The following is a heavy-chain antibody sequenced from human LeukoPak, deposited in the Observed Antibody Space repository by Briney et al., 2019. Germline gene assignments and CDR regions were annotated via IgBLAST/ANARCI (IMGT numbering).Heavy chain of an antibody. CDR1: GSTLSDLS. CDR3: VTDRARLFWYFDL. CDR2: SDPEDGEA. V-gene: IGHV1-24*01. D-gene: IGHD2-21*02. J-gene: IGHJ2*01. Sequence: GASVKVSCKVSGSTLSDLSIHWVRQAPGKGLEYVGGSDPEDGEAFHAQNFQGRVTMTEDTSIDTAYMELSSLRSEDTAVYYCVTDRARLFWYFDLWGSGTLVTVSS.